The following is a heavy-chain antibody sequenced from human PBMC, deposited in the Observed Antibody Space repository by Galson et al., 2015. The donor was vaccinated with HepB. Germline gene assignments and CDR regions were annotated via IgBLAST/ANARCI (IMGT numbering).Heavy chain of an antibody. CDR2: IIPIFGTA. CDR3: ATRAYCGGDCYMGLGY. D-gene: IGHD2-21*01. J-gene: IGHJ4*02. Sequence: SVKVSCKASGGTFSSYAISWVRQAPGQGLEWMGGIIPIFGTANYAQKFQGRVTITADESTSTAYMELSSLRSEDTAVYYCATRAYCGGDCYMGLGYWGQGTLVTVSS. CDR1: GGTFSSYA. V-gene: IGHV1-69*13.